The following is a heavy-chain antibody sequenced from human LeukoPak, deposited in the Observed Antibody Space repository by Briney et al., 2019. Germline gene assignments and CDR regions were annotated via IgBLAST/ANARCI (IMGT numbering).Heavy chain of an antibody. CDR1: GGSISSSSYY. Sequence: SETLSLTCTVSGGSISSSSYYWGWIRQPPGKGLEWIGSIYYSGSTYYNPSLKSRVTISVDRSKNQFSLKLSSVTAADTAVYYCARCGTDAFDIWGQGTMVTVSS. CDR3: ARCGTDAFDI. D-gene: IGHD1-14*01. J-gene: IGHJ3*02. CDR2: IYYSGST. V-gene: IGHV4-39*07.